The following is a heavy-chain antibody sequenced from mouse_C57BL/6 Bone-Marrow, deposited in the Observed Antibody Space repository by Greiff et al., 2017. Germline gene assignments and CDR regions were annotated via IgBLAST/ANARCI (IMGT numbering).Heavy chain of an antibody. D-gene: IGHD2-3*01. V-gene: IGHV1-64*01. CDR3: ARRWLLPYYYAMDY. Sequence: QVQLQQPGAELVKPGASVKLSCKASGYTFTSYWMHWVKQRPGQGLEWIGMIHPNSGSTNYNEKFKSKATLTVDKSSSTAYMQLSSLTSVDSAVYYCARRWLLPYYYAMDYWGQGTSVTVSS. CDR2: IHPNSGST. CDR1: GYTFTSYW. J-gene: IGHJ4*01.